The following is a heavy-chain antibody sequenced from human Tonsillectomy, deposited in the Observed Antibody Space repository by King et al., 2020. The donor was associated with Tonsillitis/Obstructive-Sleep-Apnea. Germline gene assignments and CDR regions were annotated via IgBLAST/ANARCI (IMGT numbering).Heavy chain of an antibody. V-gene: IGHV5-51*01. Sequence: VQLVESGAEVKKPGESLKISCKGSGYSFTSHWIGWVRQMPGQGLEWLGSIFPGDSDTRYSPSFQGQVTISADKSISTAYLPWSSLKASDTAMYYCARQVMVEGVPFFDYWGQETRVTVSS. D-gene: IGHD3-10*01. CDR2: IFPGDSDT. CDR1: GYSFTSHW. J-gene: IGHJ4*02. CDR3: ARQVMVEGVPFFDY.